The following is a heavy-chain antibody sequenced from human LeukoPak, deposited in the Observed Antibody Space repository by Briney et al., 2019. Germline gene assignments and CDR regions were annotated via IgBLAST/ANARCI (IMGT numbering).Heavy chain of an antibody. V-gene: IGHV4-30-4*01. J-gene: IGHJ3*02. CDR2: IYYSGGT. CDR3: ARDDYGDYDLGAFDI. CDR1: GGSISSGDYY. Sequence: PSETLSLTCTVSGGSISSGDYYWSWIRQPPGKGLEWIGYIYYSGGTYYNPSLKSRVTISVDTSKNQFSLKLSSVTAADTAVYYCARDDYGDYDLGAFDIWGQGTMVTVSS. D-gene: IGHD4-17*01.